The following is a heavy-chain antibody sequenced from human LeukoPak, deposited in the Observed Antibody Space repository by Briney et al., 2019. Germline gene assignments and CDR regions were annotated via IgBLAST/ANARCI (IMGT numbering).Heavy chain of an antibody. V-gene: IGHV3-23*01. D-gene: IGHD1-26*01. CDR1: GFTFSSYA. Sequence: GGSLRLSCAASGFTFSSYAMNWVRQAPGKGLDWVSGISGSGVSTYYADSVKGRFTFSRDNSKNTLYLQMNSLRAEDTALYYCAKDRFYSGSPRAFDMWGRGAMVTVSS. J-gene: IGHJ3*02. CDR3: AKDRFYSGSPRAFDM. CDR2: ISGSGVST.